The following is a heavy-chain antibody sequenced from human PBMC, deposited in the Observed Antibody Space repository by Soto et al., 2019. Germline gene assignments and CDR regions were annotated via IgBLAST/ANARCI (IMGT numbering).Heavy chain of an antibody. CDR2: IGPDGGEK. CDR1: GYTFTGSW. J-gene: IGHJ3*02. Sequence: GSLRLSCAASGYTFTGSWMSWVRQPPGKGLEWVATIGPDGGEKNYVDSVKGRFTISRDNAKNSLYLEMNSLKDEDTAVYFCARGRSLDIWGQGTMVTVSS. V-gene: IGHV3-7*03. CDR3: ARGRSLDI.